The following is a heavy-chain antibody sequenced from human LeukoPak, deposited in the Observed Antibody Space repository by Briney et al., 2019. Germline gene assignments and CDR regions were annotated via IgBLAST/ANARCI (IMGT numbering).Heavy chain of an antibody. CDR1: GFIFSHHG. D-gene: IGHD4-11*01. Sequence: PGGSLRLSCAASGFIFSHHGMHWVRQAPGKGLEWVAVIGSDATNRFYADSVKGRFTISRDNSQNTVFLQMNSLRVKDTAIYYCARDAQRGFDYSNSLKNWGHGTLVTVSS. V-gene: IGHV3-33*01. CDR2: IGSDATNR. J-gene: IGHJ4*01. CDR3: ARDAQRGFDYSNSLKN.